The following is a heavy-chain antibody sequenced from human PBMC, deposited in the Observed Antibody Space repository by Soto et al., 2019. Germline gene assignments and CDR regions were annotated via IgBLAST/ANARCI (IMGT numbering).Heavy chain of an antibody. D-gene: IGHD6-6*01. CDR3: ARAPKVSGSSQTRPDF. J-gene: IGHJ4*02. V-gene: IGHV4-34*01. CDR1: SGSFSGYY. Sequence: SETLSLTCSIYSGSFSGYYWSWIRQPPGKGLEWIGEISQSGNTNYSPSLKSRVSISIDTSKKQFSLNLASVSAADTAVYYCARAPKVSGSSQTRPDFCGQGTLVTAPQ. CDR2: ISQSGNT.